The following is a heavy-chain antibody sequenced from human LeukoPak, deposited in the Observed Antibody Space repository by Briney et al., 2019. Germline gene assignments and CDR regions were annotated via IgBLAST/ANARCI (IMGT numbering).Heavy chain of an antibody. Sequence: SETLSLTCTVSGGSISSSSFYWGWIRQPPGKGLEWIGSIYYRGNTYYNPSLKSRVTISVDTSKNQFALKLSSVTAADTAVYYCARSRDGYISTFDYWGQGTLVTVSS. V-gene: IGHV4-39*01. CDR3: ARSRDGYISTFDY. J-gene: IGHJ4*02. CDR2: IYYRGNT. CDR1: GGSISSSSFY. D-gene: IGHD5-24*01.